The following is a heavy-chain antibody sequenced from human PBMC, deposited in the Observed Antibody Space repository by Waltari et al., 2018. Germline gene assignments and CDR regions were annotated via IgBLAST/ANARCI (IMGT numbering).Heavy chain of an antibody. V-gene: IGHV4-39*07. CDR2: IYYSGST. CDR3: ARDRRAVAGKDSSGY. D-gene: IGHD6-19*01. Sequence: QLQLQESGPGLVKPSETLSLTCTVSGGPISSSSYYWGWIRQPPGKGLEWIGSIYYSGSTDYNPSLKGRVTISVDTSKNQFSLKLSSVTAADTAVYYWARDRRAVAGKDSSGYWGQGTLVTVSS. CDR1: GGPISSSSYY. J-gene: IGHJ4*02.